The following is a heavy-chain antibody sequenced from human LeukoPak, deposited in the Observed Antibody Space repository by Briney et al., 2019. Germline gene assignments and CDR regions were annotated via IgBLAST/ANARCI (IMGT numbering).Heavy chain of an antibody. V-gene: IGHV3-21*04. Sequence: KTGGSLRLSCAASGFTFSTYTMNWVRQAPGKGLEWVSSISGSTKYIYYADSLKGRFTISRDNAKNSLYLQMNSLRAEDTAVYYCARDWQWLVPSAFGYWGQGTLVTVSS. CDR3: ARDWQWLVPSAFGY. CDR2: ISGSTKYI. CDR1: GFTFSTYT. D-gene: IGHD6-19*01. J-gene: IGHJ4*02.